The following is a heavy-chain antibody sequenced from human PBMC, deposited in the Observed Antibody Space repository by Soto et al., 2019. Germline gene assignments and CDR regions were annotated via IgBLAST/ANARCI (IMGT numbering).Heavy chain of an antibody. Sequence: GGSLRLSCAASGFTFGNYDMHWVRKTTGKGLEWVSAIGTAGDAYYPASVKGRFTISRENARNSLYLQMNSLRAEDTAVYFCARQTGTRGYYYDGMDVWGQGTTVTVSS. CDR3: ARQTGTRGYYYDGMDV. CDR2: IGTAGDA. D-gene: IGHD1-1*01. CDR1: GFTFGNYD. V-gene: IGHV3-13*01. J-gene: IGHJ6*02.